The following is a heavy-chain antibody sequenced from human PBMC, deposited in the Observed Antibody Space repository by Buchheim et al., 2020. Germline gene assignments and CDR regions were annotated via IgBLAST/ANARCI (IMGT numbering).Heavy chain of an antibody. J-gene: IGHJ4*02. CDR2: IYHSGST. CDR1: GVSISSGGYS. CDR3: ARGRPYYYDSSGYLSGNPFDY. Sequence: QLQLQESGSGLVKPSQTLSLTCAVSGVSISSGGYSWSWIRQPPGKGLEWIGYIYHSGSTYYNPSLKSRITIPVDRSKNQFSLKLSSVAAADTAVYYCARGRPYYYDSSGYLSGNPFDYWGQGTL. V-gene: IGHV4-30-2*01. D-gene: IGHD3-22*01.